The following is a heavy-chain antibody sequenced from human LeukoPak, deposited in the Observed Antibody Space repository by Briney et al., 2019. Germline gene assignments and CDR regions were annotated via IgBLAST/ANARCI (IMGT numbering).Heavy chain of an antibody. V-gene: IGHV1-18*01. Sequence: ASVKVSCKASGYTFTSYGISWVRQAPGQGLEWIGWISAYNGNKNYAQKLQGRVTMTTDTSTSTAYMELRSLRSDDTAVYYCARDNPYYDSSGYYFFDYWGQGTLVTVSS. CDR2: ISAYNGNK. J-gene: IGHJ4*02. CDR1: GYTFTSYG. D-gene: IGHD3-22*01. CDR3: ARDNPYYDSSGYYFFDY.